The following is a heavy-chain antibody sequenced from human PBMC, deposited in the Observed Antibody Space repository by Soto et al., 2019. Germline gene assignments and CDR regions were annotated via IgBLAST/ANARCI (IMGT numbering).Heavy chain of an antibody. J-gene: IGHJ4*02. D-gene: IGHD6-19*01. CDR3: AKARDQQWVRLPFDY. CDR2: FSATSENT. CDR1: GFFFSSYT. Sequence: EVQLLESGGGLVQPGGSLRLSCVGSGFFFSSYTLTWVRLAPGKGLEWVSSFSATSENTYYADSVRGRFTISRDNSKNTLFLQMNSLPAEDTAMYYWAKARDQQWVRLPFDYWGQGILVIVSS. V-gene: IGHV3-23*01.